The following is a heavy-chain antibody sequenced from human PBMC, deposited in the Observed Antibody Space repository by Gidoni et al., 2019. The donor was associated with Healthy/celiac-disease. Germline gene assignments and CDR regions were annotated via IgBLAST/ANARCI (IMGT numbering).Heavy chain of an antibody. CDR1: GFTFSSYS. Sequence: EVQLVESGGGLVKPGGSLRLSCAASGFTFSSYSMNWVRQAPGKGLEWVSSISSSSSYIYYADSVKGRFTISRDNAKNLLYLQMNSLRAEDTAVYYCARDSHRELWSGYYTGYYYYGMDVWGQGTTVTVSS. CDR3: ARDSHRELWSGYYTGYYYYGMDV. CDR2: ISSSSSYI. J-gene: IGHJ6*02. D-gene: IGHD3-3*01. V-gene: IGHV3-21*01.